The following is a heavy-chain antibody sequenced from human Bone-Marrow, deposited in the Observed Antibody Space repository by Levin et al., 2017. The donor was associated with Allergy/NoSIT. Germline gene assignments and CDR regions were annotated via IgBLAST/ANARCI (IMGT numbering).Heavy chain of an antibody. J-gene: IGHJ5*02. CDR2: INPSGGST. CDR3: ARTVVAATAPGNWFDP. D-gene: IGHD2-15*01. Sequence: GESLKISCKASGYTFTSYYMHWVRQAPGQGLEWMGIINPSGGSTSYAQKFQGRVTMTRDTSTSTVYMELSSLRSEDTAVYYCARTVVAATAPGNWFDPWGQGTLVTVSS. V-gene: IGHV1-46*01. CDR1: GYTFTSYY.